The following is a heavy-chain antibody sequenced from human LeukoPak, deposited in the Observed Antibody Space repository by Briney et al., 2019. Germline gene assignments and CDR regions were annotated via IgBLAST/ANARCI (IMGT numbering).Heavy chain of an antibody. CDR1: GGSISTSNYY. D-gene: IGHD3-10*01. V-gene: IGHV4-39*01. CDR3: ARRRLAMVRGVIEDY. Sequence: PSETLSLTCTVSGGSISTSNYYWGWIRQPPGKGLEWIGNIFYSGSTYYSPSLRSRVTISLDTSRNQFSLKLSSVTAADTAVYYCARRRLAMVRGVIEDYWGQGTLVTVSS. J-gene: IGHJ4*02. CDR2: IFYSGST.